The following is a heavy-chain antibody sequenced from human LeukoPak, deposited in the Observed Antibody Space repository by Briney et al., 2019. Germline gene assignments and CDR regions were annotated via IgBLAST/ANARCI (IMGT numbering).Heavy chain of an antibody. CDR1: GGSISSSSYC. CDR3: ARQRYDSTCGY. V-gene: IGHV4-39*01. CDR2: IYYSGGT. J-gene: IGHJ4*02. D-gene: IGHD3-22*01. Sequence: PSETLSLTCTVSGGSISSSSYCWGWIRQPPGKGLEWIGSIYYSGGTYYNPSLKSRVTISVDTSKNQFSLKLSSVTAADTAVYYCARQRYDSTCGYWGQGTLVTVSS.